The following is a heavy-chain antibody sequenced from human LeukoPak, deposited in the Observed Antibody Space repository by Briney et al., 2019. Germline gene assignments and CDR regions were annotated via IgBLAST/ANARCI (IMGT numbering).Heavy chain of an antibody. Sequence: PGGSLRLSCAASGFTFSSYAMHWVRQAPGKGLGYVSAITTNGDKTYYGNSVKGRFTISRDNSKNTLYLQMGSLTIEDMAVYYCARGGATTLFDYWGQGTLVTVSS. V-gene: IGHV3-64*01. CDR3: ARGGATTLFDY. J-gene: IGHJ4*02. CDR2: ITTNGDKT. D-gene: IGHD1-26*01. CDR1: GFTFSSYA.